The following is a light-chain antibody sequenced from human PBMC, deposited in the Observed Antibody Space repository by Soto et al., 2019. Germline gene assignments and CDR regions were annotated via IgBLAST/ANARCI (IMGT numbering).Light chain of an antibody. CDR1: SSNIGNNY. CDR2: DNN. Sequence: QSVLTQPPSVSAAPGQKVTISCSGSSSNIGNNYVSWYQQLPGTAPKLLIYDNNKRPSGIPDRFSGSKSATSATLGITGLQTGDEAAYYCGTWDNSLSAVVFGGGTQLTVL. V-gene: IGLV1-51*01. J-gene: IGLJ2*01. CDR3: GTWDNSLSAVV.